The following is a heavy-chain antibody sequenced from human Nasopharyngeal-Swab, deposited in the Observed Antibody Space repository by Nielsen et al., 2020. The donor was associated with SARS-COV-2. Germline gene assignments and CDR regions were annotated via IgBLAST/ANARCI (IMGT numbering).Heavy chain of an antibody. J-gene: IGHJ6*03. D-gene: IGHD6-13*01. CDR1: GYSFTSYW. Sequence: GESLKISCKGSGYSFTSYWIGWVRQMPGKGLEWMGIIYPGDPDTRYSPSFQGQVTISADKSISTAYLQWSSLKASDTAMYYCARTMNWYSSSWYEGYYYYYMDVWGKGTTVTVSS. CDR3: ARTMNWYSSSWYEGYYYYYMDV. V-gene: IGHV5-51*01. CDR2: IYPGDPDT.